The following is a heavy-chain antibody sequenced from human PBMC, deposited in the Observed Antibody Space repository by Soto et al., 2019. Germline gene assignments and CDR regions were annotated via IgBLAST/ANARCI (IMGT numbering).Heavy chain of an antibody. CDR2: IYYSGST. V-gene: IGHV4-59*01. J-gene: IGHJ6*02. Sequence: PSVTLSLTCTVSGGSISSYYWSWIRQPPGKGLEWIGYIYYSGSTNYNPSLKSRVTISVDTSKNQFSLKLSSVTAADTAVYYCARATYYYYGMDVGGQGTTVTVSS. CDR3: ARATYYYYGMDV. CDR1: GGSISSYY.